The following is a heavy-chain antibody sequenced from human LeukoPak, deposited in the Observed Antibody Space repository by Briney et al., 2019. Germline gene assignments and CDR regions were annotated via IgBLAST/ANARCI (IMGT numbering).Heavy chain of an antibody. CDR1: GGSMSGHF. CDR3: AGAPVVRGVFGCFDF. D-gene: IGHD3-10*01. J-gene: IGHJ5*01. V-gene: IGHV4-59*03. CDR2: RDDSGRS. Sequence: SETLSLTCNVSGGSMSGHFWIWFRQPPGKGLEWIGHRDDSGRSNYNPSLRSRVTISIDTSKNQFSLKLNSVTAADTADYYCAGAPVVRGVFGCFDFWGQGVLVTVSS.